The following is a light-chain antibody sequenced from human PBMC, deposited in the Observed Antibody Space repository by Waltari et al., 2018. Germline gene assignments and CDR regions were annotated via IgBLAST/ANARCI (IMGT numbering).Light chain of an antibody. V-gene: IGLV4-69*01. J-gene: IGLJ3*02. CDR1: SGHSDYA. CDR2: VNSDGSH. CDR3: QTWGFGIEV. Sequence: QLVLTQPPSASASLGASVKLPCPLSSGHSDYAIAWPQQQPRKGPRYLMRVNSDGSHKKGDGIPDRFSGSSSGAERFLTISSLQSEDEADYFCQTWGFGIEVFGGGTKLTVL.